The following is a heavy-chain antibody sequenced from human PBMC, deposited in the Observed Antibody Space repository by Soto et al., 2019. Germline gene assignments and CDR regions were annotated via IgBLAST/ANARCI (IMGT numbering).Heavy chain of an antibody. J-gene: IGHJ4*02. CDR3: ARVRPGYSYGYFDY. D-gene: IGHD5-18*01. V-gene: IGHV4-61*01. CDR2: IYYSGST. Sequence: PSETLSLSCTVSGGSVSSGSYYWSWIRQPPGKGLEWIGYIYYSGSTNYNPSLKSRVTISVDTSKNQFSLKLSSVTAADTAVYYCARVRPGYSYGYFDYWGQGTLVTVSS. CDR1: GGSVSSGSYY.